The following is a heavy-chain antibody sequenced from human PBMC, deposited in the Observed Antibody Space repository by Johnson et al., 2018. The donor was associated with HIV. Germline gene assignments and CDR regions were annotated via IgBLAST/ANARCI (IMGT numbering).Heavy chain of an antibody. V-gene: IGHV3-30*14. CDR1: GFTFSSYA. CDR2: ISYDGSNK. CDR3: AKDIRRYSRARGAFDI. J-gene: IGHJ3*02. D-gene: IGHD6-13*01. Sequence: QVQLVESGGGVVQPGRSLRLSCAASGFTFSSYAMHWVRQAPGKGLEWVAVISYDGSNKYYADSVKGRFTISRDNSKNTLYLQMNSLRAEDTAVYYCAKDIRRYSRARGAFDIWGQGTMVTVSS.